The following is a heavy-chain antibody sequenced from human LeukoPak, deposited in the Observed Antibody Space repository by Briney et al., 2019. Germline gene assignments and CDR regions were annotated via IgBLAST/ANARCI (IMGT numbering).Heavy chain of an antibody. CDR2: IIPIFGTA. Sequence: RASVKVSCKASGGTFSSYAISWVRQAPGQGLEWMGGIIPIFGTANYAQKFQGRVTITTDESTSTAYMELSSLRSEDTAVYYCARVGATGGYLNYWFDPWGQGTLVTVSS. V-gene: IGHV1-69*05. CDR1: GGTFSSYA. CDR3: ARVGATGGYLNYWFDP. J-gene: IGHJ5*02. D-gene: IGHD1-1*01.